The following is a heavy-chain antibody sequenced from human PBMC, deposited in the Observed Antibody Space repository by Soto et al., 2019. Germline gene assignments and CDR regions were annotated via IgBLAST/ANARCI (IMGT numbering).Heavy chain of an antibody. Sequence: QVQLQESGPGLVKPSQTLSLTCTVSGGSISSGGYYWSWIRQHPGKGLEWIGYISYSGSTTYNPSLKSRVSISVDTSKNQFSLRLSSVTAADTAVYYCARDSPGFGTTDYWGQGSLVTVSS. CDR3: ARDSPGFGTTDY. J-gene: IGHJ4*02. CDR2: ISYSGST. V-gene: IGHV4-31*03. D-gene: IGHD3-10*01. CDR1: GGSISSGGYY.